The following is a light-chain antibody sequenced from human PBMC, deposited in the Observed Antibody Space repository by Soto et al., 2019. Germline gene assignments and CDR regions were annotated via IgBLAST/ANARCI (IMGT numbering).Light chain of an antibody. J-gene: IGKJ5*01. V-gene: IGKV3-15*01. CDR3: HQYNNWPPIT. Sequence: EIVMTQSPATLSVSPGDRATLSCRASQSVSIDLAWYQQKPGQAPRLLIYGASTRATGIPARFSDSGSGTEFTLTISSLQSEDFGVYYCHQYNNWPPITFGQGTRLEIK. CDR2: GAS. CDR1: QSVSID.